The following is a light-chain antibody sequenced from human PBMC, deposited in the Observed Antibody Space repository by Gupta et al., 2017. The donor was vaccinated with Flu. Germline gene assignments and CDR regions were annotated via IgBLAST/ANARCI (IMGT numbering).Light chain of an antibody. CDR1: QSFSSY. CDR3: QQRSNWLT. Sequence: PGESATLSCRAIQSFSSYLAWYQQKPGQAPRLLIYDASNRATGIPARFSGSGSGTDFTLTISSLEPEDFAVYYCQQRSNWLTFGGGTKVEIK. V-gene: IGKV3-11*01. J-gene: IGKJ4*01. CDR2: DAS.